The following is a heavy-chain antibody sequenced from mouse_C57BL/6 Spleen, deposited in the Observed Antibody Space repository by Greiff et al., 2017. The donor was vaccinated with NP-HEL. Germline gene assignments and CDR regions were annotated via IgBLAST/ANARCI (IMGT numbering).Heavy chain of an antibody. CDR1: GYTFTDYY. Sequence: EVQLQQSGPELVKPGASVKISCKASGYTFTDYYMNWVKQSPGKSLEWIGDINPNNGGTSYNQKFKGKATLTVDQSSSTAYMELRSLTSEDSAVYYCARWGYGNYEFDYWGQGTTLTVSS. CDR2: INPNNGGT. D-gene: IGHD2-1*01. V-gene: IGHV1-26*01. CDR3: ARWGYGNYEFDY. J-gene: IGHJ2*01.